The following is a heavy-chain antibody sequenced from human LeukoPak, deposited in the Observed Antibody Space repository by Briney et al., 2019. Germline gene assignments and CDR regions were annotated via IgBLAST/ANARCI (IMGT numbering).Heavy chain of an antibody. V-gene: IGHV4-59*01. D-gene: IGHD6-13*01. CDR1: GGSISSYY. J-gene: IGHJ4*02. CDR3: ARTPADWYSSSHFDY. Sequence: SETLSLTCTVSGGSISSYYWSWIRQPPGKGLEWIGYIYYSGSTNYNPSLKSRVTISVDTSKNQFSLKLSSVTAADTAGYYCARTPADWYSSSHFDYWGQGTLVTVSS. CDR2: IYYSGST.